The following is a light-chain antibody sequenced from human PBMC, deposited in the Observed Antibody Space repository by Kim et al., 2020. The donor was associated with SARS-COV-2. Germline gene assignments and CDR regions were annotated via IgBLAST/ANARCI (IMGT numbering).Light chain of an antibody. CDR1: RLGNKY. Sequence: VSPGQPASITCSGDRLGNKYAGWYQQKPGQSPVVVIYQDTRRPAGIPERFAGSNSGNTATLTISGTQAMDEADYYCQVWDSTTTVFGGGTQLTVL. J-gene: IGLJ2*01. V-gene: IGLV3-1*01. CDR2: QDT. CDR3: QVWDSTTTV.